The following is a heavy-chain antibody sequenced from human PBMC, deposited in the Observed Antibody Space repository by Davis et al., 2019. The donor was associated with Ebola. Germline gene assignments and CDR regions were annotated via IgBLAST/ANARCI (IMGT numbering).Heavy chain of an antibody. V-gene: IGHV4-39*01. CDR3: VSHSTGYYWIDF. J-gene: IGHJ4*02. CDR2: IYYTGRA. CDR1: GDSISRSSFY. D-gene: IGHD3-22*01. Sequence: MPSETLSLTCTVSGDSISRSSFYWGWVRQSPGKGLEWIGSIYYTGRAHSNPSLKSRVTISVDTSTNQFSLSLTSVTAADTAVYYCVSHSTGYYWIDFWGQGTLVTVSS.